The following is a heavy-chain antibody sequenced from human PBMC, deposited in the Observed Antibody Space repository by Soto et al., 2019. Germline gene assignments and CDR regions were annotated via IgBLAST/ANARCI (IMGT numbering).Heavy chain of an antibody. CDR2: IYYSGST. CDR3: ARRQWLVLRGDAFDI. Sequence: PSETLSLTCTVSGGSISSGGYYCSWIRQHPGKGLEWIGYIYYSGSTYYNPSLKSRVTISVDTSKNQFSLKLSSVTAADTAVYYCARRQWLVLRGDAFDIWGQGTMVTVSS. V-gene: IGHV4-31*03. D-gene: IGHD6-19*01. J-gene: IGHJ3*02. CDR1: GGSISSGGYY.